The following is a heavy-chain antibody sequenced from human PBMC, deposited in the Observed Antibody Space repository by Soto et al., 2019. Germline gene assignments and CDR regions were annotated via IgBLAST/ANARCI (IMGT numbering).Heavy chain of an antibody. D-gene: IGHD6-13*01. Sequence: GESLKISCKGSVYSFTSYWISWVRQMPGKGLEWMGRIDPSDSYTNYSPSFQGHVTISADKSISTAYLQWSSLKASDTAMYYCARLWEGSSWYNVWGQGTLVTVSS. CDR1: VYSFTSYW. CDR2: IDPSDSYT. J-gene: IGHJ4*02. CDR3: ARLWEGSSWYNV. V-gene: IGHV5-10-1*01.